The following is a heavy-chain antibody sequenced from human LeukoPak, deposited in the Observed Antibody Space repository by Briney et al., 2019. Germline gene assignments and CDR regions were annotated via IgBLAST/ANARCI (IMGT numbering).Heavy chain of an antibody. Sequence: SETLSLTCTVSGGSISSYYWSWIRQPPGKGLEWIGYIYYSGSTNYNPSLKSRVTISVDTSKNQFSLKLSSVTAADTAVYYCAKNNRYSSGWYETWVFDYWGQGTLVTVSS. J-gene: IGHJ4*02. CDR1: GGSISSYY. CDR2: IYYSGST. CDR3: AKNNRYSSGWYETWVFDY. D-gene: IGHD6-19*01. V-gene: IGHV4-59*01.